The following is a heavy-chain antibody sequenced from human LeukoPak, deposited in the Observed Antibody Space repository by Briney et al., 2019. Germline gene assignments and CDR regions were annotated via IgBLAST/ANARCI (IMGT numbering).Heavy chain of an antibody. V-gene: IGHV4-4*02. D-gene: IGHD3-16*01. CDR1: GGSISSGNW. CDR2: IYHSGST. CDR3: ARPGFGGAFDI. J-gene: IGHJ3*02. Sequence: SGTLSLTCAVSGGSISSGNWWSWVRQPPGKGLEWIGEIYHSGSTNYNPSLKSRVTISVDRSKNHFSLKLRSVTAADTAVYYCARPGFGGAFDIWGQGTMVTVSS.